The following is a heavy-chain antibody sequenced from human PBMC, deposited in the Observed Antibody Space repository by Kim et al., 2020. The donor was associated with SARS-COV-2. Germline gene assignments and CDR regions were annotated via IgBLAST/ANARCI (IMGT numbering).Heavy chain of an antibody. CDR3: AKRVAVAGSYYFDF. V-gene: IGHV3-23*01. D-gene: IGHD6-13*01. J-gene: IGHJ4*02. Sequence: GGSLRLSCATSGFTFSNYAMTWVRQAAGKGLEWVSTIGTSGVNTYYADSVKGRFTISRDNSKNILYLQMNSLRVEDTAVYYCAKRVAVAGSYYFDFWGQG. CDR1: GFTFSNYA. CDR2: IGTSGVNT.